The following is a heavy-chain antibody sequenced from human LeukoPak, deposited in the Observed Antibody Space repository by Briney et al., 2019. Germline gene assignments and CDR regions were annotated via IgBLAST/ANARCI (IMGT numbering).Heavy chain of an antibody. CDR1: GGSISGYY. CDR3: ARYDFWTGSSSVGAMDV. CDR2: IHYSGST. Sequence: SETLSLTCTVSGGSISGYYWNWIRQPPGKGLEWIGNIHYSGSTNYNPSLKSRVTISVDTSKTQFSLKLSSVTAADTAVYFCARYDFWTGSSSVGAMDVWGQGTTVTVSS. D-gene: IGHD3-3*01. V-gene: IGHV4-59*01. J-gene: IGHJ6*02.